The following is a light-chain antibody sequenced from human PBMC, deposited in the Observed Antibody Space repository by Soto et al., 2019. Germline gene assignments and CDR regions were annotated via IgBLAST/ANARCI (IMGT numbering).Light chain of an antibody. CDR2: AAS. V-gene: IGKV1-39*01. J-gene: IGKJ1*01. CDR3: QQSYITPWT. CDR1: QILSSY. Sequence: DIQMTQSPSSLSASVGDRVTITCRASQILSSYLNCYQQKPGKAPKLLIYAASRLQSGVPSRFSGSGSGTDFTLTISSLQPEDFATYYCQQSYITPWTFGQGTKVEIK.